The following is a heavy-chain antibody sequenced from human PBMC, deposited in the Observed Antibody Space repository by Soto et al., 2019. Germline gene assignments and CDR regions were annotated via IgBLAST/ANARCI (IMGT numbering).Heavy chain of an antibody. CDR1: GGSISSYY. D-gene: IGHD6-13*01. J-gene: IGHJ4*02. CDR3: AREGAAGTYDY. Sequence: QVQLQESGPGLVKPSETLSLTGTVSGGSISSYYWSWIRQPPGKGLEWIGYMYYSWSTNYNPSLKSRVTISVDTSKNQFSLKLSSVTAADTAVYYCAREGAAGTYDYWGQGTLVTVSS. CDR2: MYYSWST. V-gene: IGHV4-59*01.